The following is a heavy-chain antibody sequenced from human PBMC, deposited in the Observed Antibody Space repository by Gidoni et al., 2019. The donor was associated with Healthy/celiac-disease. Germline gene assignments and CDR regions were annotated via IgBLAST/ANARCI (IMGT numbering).Heavy chain of an antibody. J-gene: IGHJ3*02. D-gene: IGHD2-2*01. CDR2: INPNSGGT. CDR1: GYTFTGYY. V-gene: IGHV1-2*02. Sequence: QVQLVQSGAEVQKPGASVKVSCKASGYTFTGYYIPWVRQAPGQGLELMGWINPNSGGTNYAQKFQGRVTMTRDTSISTAYMELSRLRSDDTAVYYCARDPYADIVVVPAAIPDAFDIWGQGTMVTVSS. CDR3: ARDPYADIVVVPAAIPDAFDI.